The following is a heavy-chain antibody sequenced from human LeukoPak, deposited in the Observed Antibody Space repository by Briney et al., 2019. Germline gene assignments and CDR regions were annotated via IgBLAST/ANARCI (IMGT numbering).Heavy chain of an antibody. D-gene: IGHD6-6*01. J-gene: IGHJ5*02. Sequence: ASVKVSCKVSGYTLTELSMHWVRQARGKGLEWMGGFDPEDGETIYAQKFQGRVTMTEDTSTDTAYMELSSLRSEDTAVYYCATGGYSSSYRKGNWFDPWGQGTLVTVSS. V-gene: IGHV1-24*01. CDR2: FDPEDGET. CDR1: GYTLTELS. CDR3: ATGGYSSSYRKGNWFDP.